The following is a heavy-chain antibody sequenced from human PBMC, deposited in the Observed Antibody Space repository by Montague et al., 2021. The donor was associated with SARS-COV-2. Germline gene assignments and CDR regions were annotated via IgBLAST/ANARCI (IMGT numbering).Heavy chain of an antibody. J-gene: IGHJ3*02. CDR2: ISWNSGNI. V-gene: IGHV3-9*01. D-gene: IGHD6-19*01. CDR3: AKGEIGSGWYGAFDI. CDR1: GFPFDDYA. Sequence: SRRLSCAASGFPFDDYAMHWFRQAPGKGLEWVSGISWNSGNIGYADSVKGRFTISRDNAKNSLYLQMNSLRAEDTALYYCAKGEIGSGWYGAFDIWGQGTMVTVSS.